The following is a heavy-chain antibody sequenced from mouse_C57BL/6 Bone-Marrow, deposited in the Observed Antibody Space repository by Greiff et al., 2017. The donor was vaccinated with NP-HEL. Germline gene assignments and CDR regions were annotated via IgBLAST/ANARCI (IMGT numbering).Heavy chain of an antibody. D-gene: IGHD1-1*01. CDR2: VDPENGDP. V-gene: IGHV14-4*01. J-gene: IGHJ3*01. CDR1: GFNIKDDY. Sequence: VHVKQSGAELVRPGASVKLSCTASGFNIKDDYMHWVKQRPEQGLEWIGWVDPENGDPEYASKFQGKATITADTSSNTAYLQLSSLTSEDTAVYYCTTPITTVPWFAYWGQGTLVTVSA. CDR3: TTPITTVPWFAY.